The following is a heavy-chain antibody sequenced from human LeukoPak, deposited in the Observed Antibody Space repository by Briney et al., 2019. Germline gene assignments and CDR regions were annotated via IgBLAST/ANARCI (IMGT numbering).Heavy chain of an antibody. CDR1: GFTFGDYA. J-gene: IGHJ4*02. V-gene: IGHV3-49*03. CDR2: IRSKAYGGTT. Sequence: GGSLRLSCTASGFTFGDYAMSWFRQAPGKGLEWVGFIRSKAYGGTTEYAASVKGGFTISRDDSKSIAYLQMNSLKTEDTAVYYCTRDQDYYDSSGYYTPNDYWGQGTLVTVSS. D-gene: IGHD3-22*01. CDR3: TRDQDYYDSSGYYTPNDY.